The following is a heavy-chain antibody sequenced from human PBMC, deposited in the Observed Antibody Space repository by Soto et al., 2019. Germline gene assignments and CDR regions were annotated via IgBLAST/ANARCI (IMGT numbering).Heavy chain of an antibody. CDR3: AREFGVGSGRSAKTYYDFWSGYYTGYYFDY. V-gene: IGHV3-30-3*01. Sequence: GGSLRLSCAASGFTFSSYAMHWVRQAPGKGLEWVAVISYDGSNKYYADSVKGRFTISRDNSKNTLYLQMNSLRAEDTAVYYCAREFGVGSGRSAKTYYDFWSGYYTGYYFDYWGQGTLVTVSS. D-gene: IGHD3-3*01. J-gene: IGHJ4*02. CDR1: GFTFSSYA. CDR2: ISYDGSNK.